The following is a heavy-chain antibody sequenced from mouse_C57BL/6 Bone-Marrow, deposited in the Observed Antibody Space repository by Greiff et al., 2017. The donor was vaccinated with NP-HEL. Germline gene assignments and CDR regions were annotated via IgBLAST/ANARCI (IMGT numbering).Heavy chain of an antibody. D-gene: IGHD1-1*01. J-gene: IGHJ2*01. CDR1: GFTFSSYG. V-gene: IGHV5-6*01. CDR3: ARRGVVARDDVDY. Sequence: EVHLVESGGDLVKPGGSLKLSCAASGFTFSSYGMSWVRQTPDKRLEWVATISSGGSYTYYPDSVKGRFTISRANAKNTLYLQMSSLKSEDTAMYYCARRGVVARDDVDYWGQGTTLTVSS. CDR2: ISSGGSYT.